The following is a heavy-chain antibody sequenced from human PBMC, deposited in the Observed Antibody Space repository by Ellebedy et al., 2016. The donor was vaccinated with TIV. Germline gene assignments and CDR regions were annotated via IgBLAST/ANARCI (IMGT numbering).Heavy chain of an antibody. CDR1: GFTFSSYA. D-gene: IGHD1-20*01. J-gene: IGHJ6*02. Sequence: GESLKISCAASGFTFSSYAMSWVRQAPGKGLEWVSSITTTGTYIYYADSVKGRFTISRDNAKNSLYLQMNSLRAEDTAIYYCATDEAGYNWNPRGGMDVWGQGTTVTVSS. CDR2: ITTTGTYI. CDR3: ATDEAGYNWNPRGGMDV. V-gene: IGHV3-21*01.